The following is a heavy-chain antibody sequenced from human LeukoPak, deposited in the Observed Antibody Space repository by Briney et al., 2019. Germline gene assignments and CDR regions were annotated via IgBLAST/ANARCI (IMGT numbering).Heavy chain of an antibody. CDR2: FDPEDGET. CDR3: ARCSSTSCYMLDWFDP. J-gene: IGHJ5*02. D-gene: IGHD2-2*02. CDR1: GYTLTELS. V-gene: IGHV1-24*01. Sequence: ASVKVSCKVSGYTLTELSMHWVRQAPGKGLEWMGGFDPEDGETIYAQKFQGRVTMTEDTSTDTAYTELSSLRSEDTAVYYCARCSSTSCYMLDWFDPCGQGTLVTVSS.